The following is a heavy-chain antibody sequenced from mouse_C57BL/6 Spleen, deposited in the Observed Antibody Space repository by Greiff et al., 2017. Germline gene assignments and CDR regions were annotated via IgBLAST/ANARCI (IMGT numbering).Heavy chain of an antibody. D-gene: IGHD6-1*01. V-gene: IGHV1-50*01. CDR2: IDPSDSYT. J-gene: IGHJ4*01. Sequence: QVQLQQPGAELVKPGASVKLSCKASGYTFTSYWIQWVKQRPGQGLEWIGEIDPSDSYTNYNQKFKGKATLTVDTSSSTAYMQLSSLTSEDSAVYYCARRSLYAMDYWGQGTSVTVSS. CDR1: GYTFTSYW. CDR3: ARRSLYAMDY.